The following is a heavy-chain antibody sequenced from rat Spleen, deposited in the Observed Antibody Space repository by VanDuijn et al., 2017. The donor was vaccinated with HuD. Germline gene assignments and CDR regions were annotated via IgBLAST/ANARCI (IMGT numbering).Heavy chain of an antibody. V-gene: IGHV10-5*01. CDR2: IRTKPNNYAT. J-gene: IGHJ4*01. CDR1: GFTFSNAA. D-gene: IGHD1-11*01. CDR3: TAELRRAYVMDA. Sequence: VQLVESGGGLVQPKESLKISCAASGFTFSNAAMYWVRQAPGKGLEWVARIRTKPNNYATYYADSVKGRFTISRDDSKSMVYLQMDNLKTEDTAMYYCTAELRRAYVMDAWGPGTSVTVSS.